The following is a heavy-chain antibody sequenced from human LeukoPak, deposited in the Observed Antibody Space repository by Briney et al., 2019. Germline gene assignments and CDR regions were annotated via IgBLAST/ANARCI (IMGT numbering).Heavy chain of an antibody. Sequence: SETLSLTCTVSGGSISSYYWSWIRQPPGKGLEWIGYIYYSGSTNYNPSLKSRVTISVDTSKNQFSLKLSSVTAADTAVYYCDQQQLVKGKDYWGQGTLVTVSS. CDR3: DQQQLVKGKDY. V-gene: IGHV4-59*12. CDR2: IYYSGST. D-gene: IGHD6-13*01. J-gene: IGHJ4*02. CDR1: GGSISSYY.